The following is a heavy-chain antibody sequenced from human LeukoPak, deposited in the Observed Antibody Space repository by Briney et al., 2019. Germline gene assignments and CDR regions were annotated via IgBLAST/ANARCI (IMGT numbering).Heavy chain of an antibody. CDR2: INSDGSST. D-gene: IGHD3-16*02. J-gene: IGHJ4*02. CDR3: ALLSEIDY. Sequence: PGGSLRLSCAASGLTLSSYWMHWVRQAPGKGLVWVSRINSDGSSTSYADSVKGRFTISRDNAENTLHLQMNSLRAEDTAVYYCALLSEIDYWGQGTLVTVSS. V-gene: IGHV3-74*01. CDR1: GLTLSSYW.